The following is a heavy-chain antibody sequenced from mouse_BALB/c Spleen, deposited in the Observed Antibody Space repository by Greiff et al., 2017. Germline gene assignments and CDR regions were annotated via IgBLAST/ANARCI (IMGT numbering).Heavy chain of an antibody. V-gene: IGHV2-6-7*01. Sequence: VQLQQSGPGLVAPSQSLSITCTVSGFSLTGYGVNWVRQPPGKGLEWLGMIWGDGSTDYNSALKSRLSISKDNSKSQVFLKMNSLQTDDTARYYCASSYYYGSSYQLAYWGQGTLVTVSA. J-gene: IGHJ3*01. CDR2: IWGDGST. CDR1: GFSLTGYG. D-gene: IGHD1-1*01. CDR3: ASSYYYGSSYQLAY.